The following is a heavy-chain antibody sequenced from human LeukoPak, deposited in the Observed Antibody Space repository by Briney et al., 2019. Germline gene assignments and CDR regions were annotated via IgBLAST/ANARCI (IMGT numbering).Heavy chain of an antibody. J-gene: IGHJ4*02. CDR1: GGSISIYY. D-gene: IGHD5-12*01. CDR2: IHYSGTT. CDR3: ARMGGYSGYATH. Sequence: PSETLSLTCTVSGGSISIYYWSWIRQPPGKGLEWIGYIHYSGTTNYNPSLKNRVTISLDTSKNQFSLNLGSVTAADTAVYFCARMGGYSGYATHWGQGTQVTVSS. V-gene: IGHV4-59*08.